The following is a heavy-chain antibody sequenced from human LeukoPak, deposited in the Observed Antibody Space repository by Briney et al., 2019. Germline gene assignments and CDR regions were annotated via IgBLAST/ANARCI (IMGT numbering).Heavy chain of an antibody. CDR3: AREGTSQQLVPPYFDY. CDR2: IRGRSDTT. V-gene: IGHV3-48*01. J-gene: IGHJ4*02. D-gene: IGHD6-13*01. CDR1: GFTFTMFS. Sequence: RGSLRLSCAASGFTFTMFSMNWLRQAPGKGLEWIAFIRGRSDTTYYADSVQGRFTISRDNAEDSVYLQMNSLRVEDTAVYYCAREGTSQQLVPPYFDYWGQGTLVTVSS.